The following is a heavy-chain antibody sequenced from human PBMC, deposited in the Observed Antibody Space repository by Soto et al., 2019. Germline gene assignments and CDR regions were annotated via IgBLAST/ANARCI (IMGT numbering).Heavy chain of an antibody. CDR2: ISAYNGNT. Sequence: GASVKVSCKASGYTFTSYGISWVRQAPGQGLEWMGWISAYNGNTNYAQKLQGRVTMTTDTSTSTAYMELRSLRSEDTAVYYCASRIAAAGTSPFDYWGQGTLVTVSS. J-gene: IGHJ4*02. CDR3: ASRIAAAGTSPFDY. V-gene: IGHV1-18*04. CDR1: GYTFTSYG. D-gene: IGHD6-13*01.